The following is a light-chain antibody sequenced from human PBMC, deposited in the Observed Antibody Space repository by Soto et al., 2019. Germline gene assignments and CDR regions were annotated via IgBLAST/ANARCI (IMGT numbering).Light chain of an antibody. CDR3: QQYGSSGT. Sequence: EIVLTQSPGTLSLSPGERATLSCRASQSVSSYLAWYQQKPGQAPRLLIYDASNRATGIPARFSGSGSGTDFTLTISRLEPEDFAVYYCQQYGSSGTFGQGTKV. CDR1: QSVSSY. V-gene: IGKV3-20*01. J-gene: IGKJ1*01. CDR2: DAS.